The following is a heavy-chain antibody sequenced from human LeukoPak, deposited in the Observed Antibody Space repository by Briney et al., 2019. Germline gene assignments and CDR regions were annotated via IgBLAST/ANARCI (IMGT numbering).Heavy chain of an antibody. Sequence: GGSLRLSCAASGFTFSSYGMHWVRQAPGKGLEWVAFIRYDGSNKYYADSVRGRFTISRDNSKNTLYLQMNSLRAEDTAVYYCAKVGVNIFDYWGQGTLVTVSS. CDR2: IRYDGSNK. J-gene: IGHJ4*02. CDR3: AKVGVNIFDY. D-gene: IGHD2-8*01. CDR1: GFTFSSYG. V-gene: IGHV3-30*02.